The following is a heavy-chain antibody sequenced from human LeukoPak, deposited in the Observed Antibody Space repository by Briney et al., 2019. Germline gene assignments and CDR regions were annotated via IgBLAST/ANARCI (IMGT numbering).Heavy chain of an antibody. CDR3: AREVYDYVWGSYRYFDY. CDR2: IYHGGST. D-gene: IGHD3-16*02. V-gene: IGHV4-30-2*01. J-gene: IGHJ4*02. Sequence: SETLSLICAVSGGSISSGGYSWSWIRQPPGKGLEWIGYIYHGGSTYYNPSLKSRVTISVDRSKNQFSLKLSSVTAADTAVYYCAREVYDYVWGSYRYFDYWGQGTLVTVSS. CDR1: GGSISSGGYS.